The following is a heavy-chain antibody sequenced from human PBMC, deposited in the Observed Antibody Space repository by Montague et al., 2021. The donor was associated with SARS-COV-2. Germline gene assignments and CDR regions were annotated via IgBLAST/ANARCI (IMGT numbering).Heavy chain of an antibody. CDR1: GFSLSTSGMC. CDR3: ARIRDNWNGDYYYGMDV. J-gene: IGHJ6*02. CDR2: IDWDDDK. D-gene: IGHD1-1*01. Sequence: VKPTQTLTLTCTFSGFSLSTSGMCVSWIRQPPGKALGWLALIDWDDDKYYSTSLKTRLTISKDTSKNQVVLTMTNMDPVDTATYYCARIRDNWNGDYYYGMDVWGQGTTVTVSS. V-gene: IGHV2-70*01.